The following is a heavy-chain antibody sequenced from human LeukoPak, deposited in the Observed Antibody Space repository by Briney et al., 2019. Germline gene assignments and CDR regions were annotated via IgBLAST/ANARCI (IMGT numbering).Heavy chain of an antibody. D-gene: IGHD6-6*01. CDR3: ARASRPSNSWFDP. CDR2: IHERGST. V-gene: IGHV4-38-2*01. CDR1: GHSFSSDSC. Sequence: NPSETLSLTCGVSGHSFSSDSCWGWIRQPPGQGLEWIGSIHERGSTFYNPSLKSRVTISIDTSKNQFSLNVNSVTAVDTAVYYCARASRPSNSWFDPWGQGTVVTVSS. J-gene: IGHJ5*02.